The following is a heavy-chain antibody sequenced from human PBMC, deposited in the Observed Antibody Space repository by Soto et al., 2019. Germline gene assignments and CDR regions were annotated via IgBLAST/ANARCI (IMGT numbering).Heavy chain of an antibody. J-gene: IGHJ3*02. CDR3: ARTLAAAGTISAFDI. CDR1: GFTVSSNY. Sequence: PGGSLRLSCAASGFTVSSNYMSWVRQAPGKGLEWVSVIYSGGSTYYADSVKGRFTISRDNSKNTLYLQMNSLRAEDTAVYYCARTLAAAGTISAFDIWGQGTMVTVSS. V-gene: IGHV3-66*01. CDR2: IYSGGST. D-gene: IGHD6-13*01.